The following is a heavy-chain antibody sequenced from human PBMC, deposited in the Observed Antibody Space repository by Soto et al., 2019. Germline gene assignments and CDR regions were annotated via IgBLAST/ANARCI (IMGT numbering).Heavy chain of an antibody. J-gene: IGHJ6*01. Sequence: EVQLVESGGGLVQPGGSLKLSCAASGFIFSGSAIHWVRQASGKGLEWVGRIRSRTNNFATSSAASVQGRYTFSSDASKNTAYLQMNPLEPEDTAVDYCARGQGAAIGDYYYHGMDVWGQGPTVTVSS. CDR2: IRSRTNNFAT. V-gene: IGHV3-73*02. CDR1: GFIFSGSA. CDR3: ARGQGAAIGDYYYHGMDV. D-gene: IGHD2-2*02.